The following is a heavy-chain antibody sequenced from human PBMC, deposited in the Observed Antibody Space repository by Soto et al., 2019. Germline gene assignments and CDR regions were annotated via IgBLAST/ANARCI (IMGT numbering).Heavy chain of an antibody. D-gene: IGHD2-21*01. Sequence: GGSLRLSCAASGFSFSDYYMTWIRQAPGKGLEWISDISSSGDPTYYADSVRGRFTISRDNAKNSLYLQLNSLRGEDTAVYYCARLLLRPGKFDYWGQGTLVTVSS. CDR2: ISSSGDPT. V-gene: IGHV3-11*01. CDR3: ARLLLRPGKFDY. J-gene: IGHJ4*02. CDR1: GFSFSDYY.